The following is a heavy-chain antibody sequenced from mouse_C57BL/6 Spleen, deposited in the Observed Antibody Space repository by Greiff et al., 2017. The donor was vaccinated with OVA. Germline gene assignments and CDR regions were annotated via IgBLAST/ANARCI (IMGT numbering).Heavy chain of an antibody. D-gene: IGHD2-4*01. CDR2: ISSGGSYT. CDR3: ARRGYYDYDWYFDV. V-gene: IGHV5-6*02. J-gene: IGHJ1*03. CDR1: GFTFSSYG. Sequence: EVNLVESGGDLVKPGGSLKLSCAASGFTFSSYGMSWVRQTPDKRLEWVATISSGGSYTYYPDSVKGRFTISRDNAKNTLYLQMSSLKSEDTAMYYCARRGYYDYDWYFDVWGTGTTVTVSS.